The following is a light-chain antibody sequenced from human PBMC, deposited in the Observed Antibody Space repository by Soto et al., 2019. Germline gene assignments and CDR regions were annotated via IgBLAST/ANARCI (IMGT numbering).Light chain of an antibody. J-gene: IGLJ1*01. CDR3: ISFTAYSTYV. V-gene: IGLV2-14*01. CDR1: GSDVGYYTY. Sequence: QSVLTQPASVSGSPGQSITISCTGTGSDVGYYTYVSWFQQHPGKAPKLLIYEVSNRPSGISHRFSGSKSGNTASLTISGLQPEDEADYYCISFTAYSTYVFGSGTQLTVL. CDR2: EVS.